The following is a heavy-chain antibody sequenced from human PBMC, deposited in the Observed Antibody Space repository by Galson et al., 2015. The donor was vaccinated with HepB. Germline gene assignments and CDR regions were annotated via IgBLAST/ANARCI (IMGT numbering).Heavy chain of an antibody. J-gene: IGHJ4*02. D-gene: IGHD3-16*01. Sequence: SVKVSCKASGYTFTSYGISWVRQAPGQGLEWMGWISAYNGNTNYAQTLQGRVTITADKSTSTAYMELSSLRSEDTAVYYCAARITKNVDYWGQGTLVTVSS. CDR1: GYTFTSYG. CDR3: AARITKNVDY. V-gene: IGHV1-18*04. CDR2: ISAYNGNT.